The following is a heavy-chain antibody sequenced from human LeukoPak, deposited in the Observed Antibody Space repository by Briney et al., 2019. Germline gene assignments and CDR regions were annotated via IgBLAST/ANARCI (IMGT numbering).Heavy chain of an antibody. V-gene: IGHV4-4*09. CDR3: VRHGNGYCSSTSCHGMGAIDY. D-gene: IGHD2-2*03. Sequence: SETLSLTCTVSGGSISSYYWSWIRQPPGKGLEWIGYIYTSGSTNYNPSLKSRVTISVDTSKNQFSLKLSSVTAADTAVYYCVRHGNGYCSSTSCHGMGAIDYCGRLTLVTVSS. J-gene: IGHJ4*02. CDR2: IYTSGST. CDR1: GGSISSYY.